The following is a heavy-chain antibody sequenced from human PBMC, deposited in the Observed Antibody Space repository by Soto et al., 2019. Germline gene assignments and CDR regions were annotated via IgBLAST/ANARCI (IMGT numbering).Heavy chain of an antibody. CDR3: AKDFGAWSDS. CDR1: GFAFSTYG. J-gene: IGHJ5*02. V-gene: IGHV3-30*18. Sequence: GWSLRLSCVGSGFAFSTYGMHWVRQAPAKGLEWVALISYDGTDKYYADSVKGRFSISRDNSKQTLSLQMDSLRPEDTAVYYCAKDFGAWSDSWGQGTLVTVSS. D-gene: IGHD6-19*01. CDR2: ISYDGTDK.